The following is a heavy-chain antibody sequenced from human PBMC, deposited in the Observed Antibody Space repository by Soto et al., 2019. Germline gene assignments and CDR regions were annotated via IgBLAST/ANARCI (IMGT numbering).Heavy chain of an antibody. CDR1: GYTFTSYA. J-gene: IGHJ6*02. Sequence: QVQLVQSGAEVKKPGASVKVSCKASGYTFTSYAMHWVRQAPGQRLEWMGWIDAGNGNTKYSQKFQGRVTITRDTSASTAYMELSSLRSEDTAVYYCARVSYDFWSGYSIYYYYYGMDVWGQGTTVTVFS. D-gene: IGHD3-3*01. CDR2: IDAGNGNT. CDR3: ARVSYDFWSGYSIYYYYYGMDV. V-gene: IGHV1-3*01.